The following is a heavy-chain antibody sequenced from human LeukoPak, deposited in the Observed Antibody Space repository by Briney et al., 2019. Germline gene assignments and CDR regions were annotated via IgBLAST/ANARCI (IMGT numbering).Heavy chain of an antibody. CDR3: ARHQYYYDSSGNYGWFDS. Sequence: GESLKISCKGSGFNFTTYWIAWVRQMPGKGLEWMGISHPINSDTKYSPSFQGQVTISADKSSSTAYLQWNSLKASDTAMYYCARHQYYYDSSGNYGWFDSWGQGTLVTVSS. CDR2: SHPINSDT. V-gene: IGHV5-51*01. D-gene: IGHD3-22*01. J-gene: IGHJ5*01. CDR1: GFNFTTYW.